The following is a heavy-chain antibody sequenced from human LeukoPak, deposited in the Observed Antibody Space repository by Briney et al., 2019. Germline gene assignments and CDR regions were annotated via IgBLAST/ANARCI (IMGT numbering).Heavy chain of an antibody. Sequence: GGSLRLSCAASGLMFSSYGMHWVRQAPGKGLEWVAFIRYDGSNKYYADSVKGRFTISRDNSKNTLYLQMNSLRAEDTAVYYCAKEMATIYPQGFDYWGQGTLVTVSS. CDR2: IRYDGSNK. CDR1: GLMFSSYG. V-gene: IGHV3-30*02. D-gene: IGHD5-24*01. CDR3: AKEMATIYPQGFDY. J-gene: IGHJ4*02.